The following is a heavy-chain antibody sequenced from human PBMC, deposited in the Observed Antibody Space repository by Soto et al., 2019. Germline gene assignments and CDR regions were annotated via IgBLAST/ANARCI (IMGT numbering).Heavy chain of an antibody. CDR3: AKRRNVLRFLEWSSGMEV. D-gene: IGHD3-3*01. CDR1: GFTFSSYG. V-gene: IGHV3-30*18. J-gene: IGHJ6*01. CDR2: ISYDGSNK. Sequence: QVQLVESGGGVVQPGRSLSLSCAASGFTFSSYGIHWVRQAPGKGLEWVAFISYDGSNKYYPDSVKGRFTISRDNSKNTLYLQMNGLRGEDTAVYYCAKRRNVLRFLEWSSGMEVWGQGTTVNFSS.